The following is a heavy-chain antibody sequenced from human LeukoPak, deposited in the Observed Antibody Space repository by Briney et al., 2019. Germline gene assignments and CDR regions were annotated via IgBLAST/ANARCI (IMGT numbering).Heavy chain of an antibody. CDR1: GFTFSSYE. V-gene: IGHV3-48*03. Sequence: AGGSLRLSCAASGFTFSSYEMNWVRQSPGKGLEWVSYVSSSGSTIYYADSVKGRFTISRDNAKNSLYLQMNSLRAEDTAVYYCARDGWSSGWSAEYFQHWAQGTLVTVSS. CDR3: ARDGWSSGWSAEYFQH. D-gene: IGHD6-19*01. CDR2: VSSSGSTI. J-gene: IGHJ1*01.